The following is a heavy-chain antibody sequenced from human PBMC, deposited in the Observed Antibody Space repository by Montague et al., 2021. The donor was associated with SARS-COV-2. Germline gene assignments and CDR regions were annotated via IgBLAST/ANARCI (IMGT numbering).Heavy chain of an antibody. CDR3: ARHNDGYNRWYYFDY. D-gene: IGHD5-24*01. V-gene: IGHV4-4*02. Sequence: SETLSLTCAVSGVSITSTHWWSLVRQPPGKGLEWIGEISYGGIATYNPSLKSRATISMDRSWNLFSLKLSSVTAAETAIKYCARHNDGYNRWYYFDYWGQGTLVTASS. J-gene: IGHJ4*02. CDR2: ISYGGIA. CDR1: GVSITSTHW.